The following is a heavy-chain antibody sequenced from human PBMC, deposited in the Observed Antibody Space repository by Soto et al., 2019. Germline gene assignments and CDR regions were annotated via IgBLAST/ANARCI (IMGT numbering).Heavy chain of an antibody. CDR3: AKADVDTGVNYYYYGLDV. Sequence: EVQLSESGGGLVQPGGSLRLSCAASGFTFNSYAMSWVRQAPGKGLEWVSAISGSGGSTYYADSVKGRVTISRDNSKNTLYLQMSSLRAEDTAVYYCAKADVDTGVNYYYYGLDVWGQGTTVTVSS. CDR2: ISGSGGST. V-gene: IGHV3-23*01. D-gene: IGHD5-18*01. CDR1: GFTFNSYA. J-gene: IGHJ6*02.